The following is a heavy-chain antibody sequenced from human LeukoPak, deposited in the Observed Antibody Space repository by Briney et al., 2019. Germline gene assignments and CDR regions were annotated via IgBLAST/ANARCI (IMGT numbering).Heavy chain of an antibody. Sequence: GRSLRLSCAASGFTFSSYGMHWVRQAPGKGLEWVAVISYDGSNKYYADSVKGRFTISRDNSKNTLYLQMNSLRAEDTAVYYCARDEGGSSYIIWGQGTMVTVSS. J-gene: IGHJ3*02. CDR1: GFTFSSYG. D-gene: IGHD1-26*01. V-gene: IGHV3-30*03. CDR3: ARDEGGSSYII. CDR2: ISYDGSNK.